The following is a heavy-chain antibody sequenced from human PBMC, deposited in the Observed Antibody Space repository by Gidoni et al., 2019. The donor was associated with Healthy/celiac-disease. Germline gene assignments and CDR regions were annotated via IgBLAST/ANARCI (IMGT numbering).Heavy chain of an antibody. Sequence: QVQLQESGPGLVKPSETLSLTCTVSGGSISSYYWSWIRQPPGKGLEWIGYIYYSGSTNYNPSLKSRVTISVDTSKNQFSLKLSSVTAADTAVYYCARGPLVTSYYYYGMDVWGQGTTVTVSS. J-gene: IGHJ6*02. V-gene: IGHV4-59*01. CDR2: IYYSGST. D-gene: IGHD4-4*01. CDR1: GGSISSYY. CDR3: ARGPLVTSYYYYGMDV.